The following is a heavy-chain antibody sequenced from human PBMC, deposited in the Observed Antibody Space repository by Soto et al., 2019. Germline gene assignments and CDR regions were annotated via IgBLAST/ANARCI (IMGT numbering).Heavy chain of an antibody. Sequence: GGSLRPSCAASRFTCSSYSMNWVRQAPGKVLEWVSSISIISSSYIYYTDSDKGRFTTSRDKAKNSLYLQIHSLRAEDTALYDCARGDYVHYGMDVWGQGTTVTVSS. CDR3: ARGDYVHYGMDV. D-gene: IGHD3-16*01. V-gene: IGHV3-21*01. J-gene: IGHJ6*02. CDR2: ISIISSSYI. CDR1: RFTCSSYS.